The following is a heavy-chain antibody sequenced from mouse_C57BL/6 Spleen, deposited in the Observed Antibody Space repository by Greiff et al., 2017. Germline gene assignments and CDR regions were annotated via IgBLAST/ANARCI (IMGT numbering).Heavy chain of an antibody. V-gene: IGHV1-80*01. D-gene: IGHD2-4*01. CDR3: ARYDYDVGAMDY. CDR2: IYPGDGDT. Sequence: QVQLQQSGAELVKPGASVKISCKASGYAFSSYWMNWVKQRPGKGLEWIGQIYPGDGDTNYNGKFKGKATLTADKSSSTAYLQLSSLTAEDSGVYCCARYDYDVGAMDYWGQGTAVTVSS. J-gene: IGHJ4*01. CDR1: GYAFSSYW.